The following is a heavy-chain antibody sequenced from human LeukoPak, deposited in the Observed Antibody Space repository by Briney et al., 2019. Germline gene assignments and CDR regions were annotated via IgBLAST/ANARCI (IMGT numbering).Heavy chain of an antibody. CDR2: ISSSSSTI. Sequence: PGGSLRLSCAASGFTFSSYGMNWVRQAPGKGLEWVSYISSSSSTIYYADSVKGRFTISRDNAKNSLYLQMNSLRAEDTAVYYCVTNLVATRIYNWFDPWGQGTLVTVSS. J-gene: IGHJ5*02. V-gene: IGHV3-48*01. CDR1: GFTFSSYG. D-gene: IGHD5-12*01. CDR3: VTNLVATRIYNWFDP.